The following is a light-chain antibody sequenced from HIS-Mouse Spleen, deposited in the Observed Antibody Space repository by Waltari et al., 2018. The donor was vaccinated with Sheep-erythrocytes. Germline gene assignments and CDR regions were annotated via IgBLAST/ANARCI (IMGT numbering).Light chain of an antibody. J-gene: IGLJ3*02. Sequence: QAVLTQPSSLPASPGASASLTCTLRSGINVGTYRIYWYQQKPASPPQYLLRHKSDSDKQQASGVPSRFPGSNDASATAVIFLNSGLQSEDEADYYCMIWHSSAWVFGGGTKLTVL. CDR2: HKSDSDK. V-gene: IGLV5-45*03. CDR3: MIWHSSAWV. CDR1: SGINVGTYR.